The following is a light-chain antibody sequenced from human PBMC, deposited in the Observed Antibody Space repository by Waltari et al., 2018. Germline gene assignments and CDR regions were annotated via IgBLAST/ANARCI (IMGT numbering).Light chain of an antibody. CDR1: QSLLHKNGNTY. CDR3: MQSLQALWT. J-gene: IGKJ1*01. V-gene: IGKV2-28*01. Sequence: QSLLHKNGNTYMEWNLERPEQSPQLLIYFCSNRPCGVPDRFSGSGSGTDFTLRISRVEAEDVGVYYCMQSLQALWTFGPGTKVEI. CDR2: FCS.